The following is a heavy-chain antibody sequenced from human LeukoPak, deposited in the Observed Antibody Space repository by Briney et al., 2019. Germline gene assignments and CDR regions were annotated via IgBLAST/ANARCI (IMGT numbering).Heavy chain of an antibody. Sequence: PSETLSLTCTVSGGSITSNYWSWIRQPPRKGLEWIGYIHYSGSTNYKSSLKSRVTLSVDTSKNQFSLKLSSVTAADTAVYYCAKLSPITEVGSSYYHSMDVWGHGTTVTVSS. CDR1: GGSITSNY. V-gene: IGHV4-59*08. CDR2: IHYSGST. J-gene: IGHJ6*02. CDR3: AKLSPITEVGSSYYHSMDV. D-gene: IGHD6-13*01.